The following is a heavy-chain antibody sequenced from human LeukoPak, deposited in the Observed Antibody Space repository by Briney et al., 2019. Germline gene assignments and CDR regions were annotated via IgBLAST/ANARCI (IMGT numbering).Heavy chain of an antibody. D-gene: IGHD3-3*01. Sequence: GGSLRLSCAASGFTFGSYWMSWVRQAPGKGLEWVANIKQDGSEKYYVDSVKGRFTISRDNSKNTLYLQMNSLRAEDTAVYYCAKGTQLRFLEWLFSCFDYWGQGTLVTVSS. CDR1: GFTFGSYW. J-gene: IGHJ4*02. CDR2: IKQDGSEK. V-gene: IGHV3-7*03. CDR3: AKGTQLRFLEWLFSCFDY.